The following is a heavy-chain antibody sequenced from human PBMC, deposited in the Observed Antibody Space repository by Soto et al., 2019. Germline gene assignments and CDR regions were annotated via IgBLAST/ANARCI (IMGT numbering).Heavy chain of an antibody. CDR3: ARDYSTTAPFDY. CDR2: VSFDGSNK. V-gene: IGHV3-30-3*01. D-gene: IGHD2-21*01. J-gene: IGHJ4*02. Sequence: GGSLRLSCAASGFTFSTYTLHWVRQAPGKGLEWVAVVSFDGSNKYYADSLEGRFTISRGNSKNTLYLEMNSLRAEDTAVYYCARDYSTTAPFDYWGQGTLVTVSS. CDR1: GFTFSTYT.